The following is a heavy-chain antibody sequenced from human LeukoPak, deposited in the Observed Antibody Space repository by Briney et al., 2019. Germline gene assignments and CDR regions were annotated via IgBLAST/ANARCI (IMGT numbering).Heavy chain of an antibody. J-gene: IGHJ4*02. CDR3: ARDQRVTGRPDIDY. CDR1: GFTFRNHW. V-gene: IGHV3-74*03. CDR2: ISSDGSST. Sequence: GGSLRLSCAASGFTFRNHWMHWVRQTPGKGLVWVSRISSDGSSTTYADSVKGRFTISRDNAKNTLYLQMNNLSAEDTAMYYCARDQRVTGRPDIDYWGQGTLVIVSS. D-gene: IGHD6-6*01.